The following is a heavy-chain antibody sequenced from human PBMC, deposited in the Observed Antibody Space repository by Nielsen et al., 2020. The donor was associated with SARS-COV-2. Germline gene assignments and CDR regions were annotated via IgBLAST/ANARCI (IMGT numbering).Heavy chain of an antibody. CDR3: ARGPQYYDFWSGYPY. CDR1: GSTFSSYW. Sequence: GESLKISCAASGSTFSSYWMSWVRQAPGKGLEWVANIKQDGSEKYYVDSVKGRFTISRDNAKNSLYLQMNSLRAEDTAVYYCARGPQYYDFWSGYPYWGQGTLVTVSS. D-gene: IGHD3-3*01. J-gene: IGHJ4*02. V-gene: IGHV3-7*05. CDR2: IKQDGSEK.